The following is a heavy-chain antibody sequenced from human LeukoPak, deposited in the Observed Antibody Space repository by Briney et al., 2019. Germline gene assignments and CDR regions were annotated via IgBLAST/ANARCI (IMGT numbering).Heavy chain of an antibody. CDR3: ARLTHYYDSSGYYY. Sequence: SETLSLTCTVSGGSISSSSYYWGWIRQPPGKGLEWLGSIYYSGSTYYNPSLKSRVTISVDTSKNQFSLKLSSVTAADTAVYYCARLTHYYDSSGYYYWGQGTLVTVSS. J-gene: IGHJ4*02. V-gene: IGHV4-39*01. D-gene: IGHD3-22*01. CDR2: IYYSGST. CDR1: GGSISSSSYY.